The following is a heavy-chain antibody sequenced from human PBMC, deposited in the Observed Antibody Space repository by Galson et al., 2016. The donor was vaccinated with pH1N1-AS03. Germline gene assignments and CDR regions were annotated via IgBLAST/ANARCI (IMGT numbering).Heavy chain of an antibody. V-gene: IGHV1-8*01. CDR1: TFTAYD. Sequence: TFTAYDIAWVRQVAGQGLEWMGWTTLGTAKTVYAQRFQGRPSMATDTAVNTAYMELSGLRFDDTAVYYCARVSRDGYNWTFFGFSDYWGQGTLVTVS. J-gene: IGHJ4*02. CDR2: TTLGTAKT. CDR3: ARVSRDGYNWTFFGFSDY. D-gene: IGHD5-24*01.